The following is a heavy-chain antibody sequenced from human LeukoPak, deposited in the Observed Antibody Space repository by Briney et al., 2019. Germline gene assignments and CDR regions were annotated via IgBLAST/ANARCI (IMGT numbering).Heavy chain of an antibody. Sequence: SETLSLTCDVYGGPVTDYFWSWVRQPPGKGLEWIGEINHSGSTNYNPSLKSRVTISVDTSKNQFSLKLSSVTAADTAVYYCAGGGRSTSSCYVQGYWGQGTLVTVSS. CDR2: INHSGST. CDR1: GGPVTDYF. J-gene: IGHJ4*02. D-gene: IGHD2-2*01. CDR3: AGGGRSTSSCYVQGY. V-gene: IGHV4-34*01.